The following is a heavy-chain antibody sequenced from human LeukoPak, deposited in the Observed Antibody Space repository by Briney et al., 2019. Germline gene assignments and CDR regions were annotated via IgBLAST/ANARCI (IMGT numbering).Heavy chain of an antibody. CDR2: IKQDGSEK. V-gene: IGHV3-7*01. CDR3: VRAGRVATED. D-gene: IGHD6-13*01. CDR1: GFTFSSYW. Sequence: GGSLRLSCAASGFTFSSYWVSWVRQAPGKGLEWVAYIKQDGSEKYYVDSVKGRFTISRDNAKNSLYLQMNSLRAEDTAIYYCVRAGRVATEDWGQGTLVTVSS. J-gene: IGHJ4*02.